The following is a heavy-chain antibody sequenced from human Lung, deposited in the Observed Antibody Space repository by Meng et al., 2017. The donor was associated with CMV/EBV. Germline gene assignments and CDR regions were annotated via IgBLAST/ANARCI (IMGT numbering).Heavy chain of an antibody. CDR2: IYINGDT. D-gene: IGHD1-26*01. V-gene: IGHV4-4*07. J-gene: IGHJ4*02. Sequence: QVHLQESGPGLVKRAGXLSLTCSVSGVSISGFYWSWIRQPAGKGLEWIGRIYINGDTNYNPSRKSRVTISKDTSKNQISLRLTSVTAADTAIYYCATGSVDFDHWGTGTLFTVSS. CDR3: ATGSVDFDH. CDR1: GVSISGFY.